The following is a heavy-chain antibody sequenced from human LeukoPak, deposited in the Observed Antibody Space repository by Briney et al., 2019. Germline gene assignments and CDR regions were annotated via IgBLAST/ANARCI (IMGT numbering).Heavy chain of an antibody. Sequence: GGSLRLSCAASGFTFSKYWMLWVRQAPGKGLESVSRINTDGTVTAYADSVKGRFTVSRDNADNTMILQMNSVRDEDTAVYYCATKQWLAPPPDSWGQGTPVTVSS. CDR2: INTDGTVT. D-gene: IGHD6-19*01. J-gene: IGHJ4*02. V-gene: IGHV3-74*01. CDR1: GFTFSKYW. CDR3: ATKQWLAPPPDS.